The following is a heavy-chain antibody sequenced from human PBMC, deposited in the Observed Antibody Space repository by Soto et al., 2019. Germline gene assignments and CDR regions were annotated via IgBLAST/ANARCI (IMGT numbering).Heavy chain of an antibody. V-gene: IGHV1-69*02. CDR2: IIPILGIA. CDR3: ARKGGQVPSRAAFDT. Sequence: SVKVSCKASGGTFSSYTISWVRQAPGQGLEWMGRIIPILGIANYAQKFQGRVTITADKSTSTAYMELGSLRSEDTAVYYCARKGGQVPSRAAFDTWGQGKVLPVSS. J-gene: IGHJ3*02. D-gene: IGHD3-16*01. CDR1: GGTFSSYT.